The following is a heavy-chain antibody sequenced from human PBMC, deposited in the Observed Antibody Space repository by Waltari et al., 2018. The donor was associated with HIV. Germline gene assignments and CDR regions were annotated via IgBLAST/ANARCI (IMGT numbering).Heavy chain of an antibody. CDR3: ARDSSGYYYVGYGMDV. V-gene: IGHV3-30*01. CDR2: ISYDGSNK. CDR1: RFTFHTYV. J-gene: IGHJ6*02. D-gene: IGHD3-22*01. Sequence: QVQLVESGGGVVQPGRSLRLSRDASRFTFHTYVMSRVRQAPGKGLECVAVISYDGSNKYYADSVKGRFTISRDNSKNTLYLQMNSLRAEDTAVYYCARDSSGYYYVGYGMDVWGQGTTVTVSS.